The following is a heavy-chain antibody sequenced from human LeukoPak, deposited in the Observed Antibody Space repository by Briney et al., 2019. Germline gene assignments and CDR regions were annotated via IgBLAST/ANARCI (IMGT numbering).Heavy chain of an antibody. CDR1: GGTFSSYA. CDR3: ASDYGSGSYYIPAFDY. Sequence: ASVKVSCKASGGTFSSYAISWVRQAPGQGLEWMGGIIPIFGTANYAQKYQGRVTITADESTSTAYVELSSLRSEDTAVYYCASDYGSGSYYIPAFDYWGQGTLVTVSS. J-gene: IGHJ4*02. D-gene: IGHD3-10*01. V-gene: IGHV1-69*13. CDR2: IIPIFGTA.